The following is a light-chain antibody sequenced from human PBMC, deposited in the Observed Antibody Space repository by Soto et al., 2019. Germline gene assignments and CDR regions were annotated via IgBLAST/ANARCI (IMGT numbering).Light chain of an antibody. J-gene: IGKJ2*01. CDR2: DTF. Sequence: EIVLTQSPGTLSLSQGERVTLSCRASQTVSSSYFGWFQQRPGQAPRLLIYDTFYRATGIPDRFSASGSGTDFTLTISRLEPEDFAVYYCHQYSGPPYTVGQGTKLEI. CDR1: QTVSSSY. CDR3: HQYSGPPYT. V-gene: IGKV3-20*01.